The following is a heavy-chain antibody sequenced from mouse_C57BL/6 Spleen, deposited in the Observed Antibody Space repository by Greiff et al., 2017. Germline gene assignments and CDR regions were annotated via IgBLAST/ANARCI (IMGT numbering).Heavy chain of an antibody. CDR1: GYSFTGYY. Sequence: EVKLQESGPELVKPGASVKISCKASGYSFTGYYMNWVKQSPEKSLEWIGEINPSTGGTTYNQKFKAKATLTVDKSSSTAYMQLKSLTSEDSAVYYCFYSLDYWGQGTTLTVSS. CDR3: FYSLDY. D-gene: IGHD2-12*01. J-gene: IGHJ2*01. CDR2: INPSTGGT. V-gene: IGHV1-42*01.